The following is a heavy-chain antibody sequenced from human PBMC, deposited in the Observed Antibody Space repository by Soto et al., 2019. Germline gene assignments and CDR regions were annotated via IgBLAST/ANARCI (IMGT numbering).Heavy chain of an antibody. Sequence: SETLSLTCTVSGGSISSGDYYWSWIRQPPGKGLEWIGYIYYSGSTYYNPSLKSRVTISVDTSKNQFSLKLSSVTAADTAVYYCARARGSSGSPLDYWGQGTLVTVYS. CDR2: IYYSGST. CDR1: GGSISSGDYY. D-gene: IGHD3-22*01. V-gene: IGHV4-30-4*01. J-gene: IGHJ4*02. CDR3: ARARGSSGSPLDY.